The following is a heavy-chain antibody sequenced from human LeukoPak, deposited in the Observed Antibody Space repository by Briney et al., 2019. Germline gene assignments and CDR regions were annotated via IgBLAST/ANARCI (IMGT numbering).Heavy chain of an antibody. CDR1: GFTFSDYY. Sequence: GGSLGLSCAASGFTFSDYYMSWIRQAPGKGLEWVSYISSSGNTIYYADSVKGRFTISRDNAKNSLYLQMNSLRAEDTAVYYCARSHPYSSSWYGSVYFDYWGQGTLVTVSS. D-gene: IGHD6-13*01. CDR2: ISSSGNTI. J-gene: IGHJ4*02. CDR3: ARSHPYSSSWYGSVYFDY. V-gene: IGHV3-11*01.